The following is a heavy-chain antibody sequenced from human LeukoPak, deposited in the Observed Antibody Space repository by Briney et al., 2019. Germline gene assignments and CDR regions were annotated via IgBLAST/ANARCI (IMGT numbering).Heavy chain of an antibody. J-gene: IGHJ4*02. CDR1: GYTFTSYD. CDR2: MDPNSGNT. D-gene: IGHD4-23*01. Sequence: ASVKVSCKASGYTFTSYDINWVRQATGQGLEWTGWMDPNSGNTGYAQTFQGRVTMTRNTSISTAYMELSSLRSGDTAVYYCSRGRTTGVTRVFGYWGQGTLVTVSS. CDR3: SRGRTTGVTRVFGY. V-gene: IGHV1-8*01.